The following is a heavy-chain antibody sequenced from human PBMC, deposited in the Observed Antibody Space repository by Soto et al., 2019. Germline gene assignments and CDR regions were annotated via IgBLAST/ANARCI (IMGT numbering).Heavy chain of an antibody. Sequence: QLQLQESGPGLVKPSETLSLTCTVSGGSISSSSYYWGWIRQPPGKGLEWIGSIYYSWSTYYNPSLKSRVTISVDTSKNQFSLKLSSVTAADTAVYYCARHFGCTNGVCYRPYFDYWGQGTLVTVSS. V-gene: IGHV4-39*01. D-gene: IGHD2-8*01. CDR3: ARHFGCTNGVCYRPYFDY. CDR1: GGSISSSSYY. CDR2: IYYSWST. J-gene: IGHJ4*02.